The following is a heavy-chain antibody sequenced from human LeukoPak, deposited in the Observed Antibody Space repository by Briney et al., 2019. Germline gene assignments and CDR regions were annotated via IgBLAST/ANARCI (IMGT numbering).Heavy chain of an antibody. CDR1: GFTFSSYA. CDR2: ISGSGGST. D-gene: IGHD4-17*01. CDR3: AKGYSYGDLYGMDV. J-gene: IGHJ6*02. V-gene: IGHV3-23*01. Sequence: GGSLRLSCAASGFTFSSYAMSWVPQAPGKGLEWVSAISGSGGSTYDADSVKGRFTISRDNSKNTLYLQMNSLRAEDTAVYYCAKGYSYGDLYGMDVWGQGTTVTVSS.